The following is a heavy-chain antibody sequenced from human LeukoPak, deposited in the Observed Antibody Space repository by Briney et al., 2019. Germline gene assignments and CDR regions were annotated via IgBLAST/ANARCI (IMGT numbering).Heavy chain of an antibody. Sequence: GSLRLSCAASGFTLRSYWMNLVRQAPGKGLEWVANIKQDGSEKYYVDSVKGRFTISRDNAKNSLYLQMNSLRAEDTAVYYCARTRSSEDYWGQGTLVTVSS. CDR2: IKQDGSEK. V-gene: IGHV3-7*01. D-gene: IGHD6-19*01. CDR3: ARTRSSEDY. CDR1: GFTLRSYW. J-gene: IGHJ4*02.